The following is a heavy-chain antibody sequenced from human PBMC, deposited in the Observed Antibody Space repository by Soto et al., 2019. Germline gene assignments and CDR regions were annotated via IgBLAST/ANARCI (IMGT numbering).Heavy chain of an antibody. V-gene: IGHV4-39*02. CDR1: GGSISSSSYY. J-gene: IGHJ4*02. Sequence: RSLTCTVSGGSISSSSYYWGWIRQPPGKGLEWIGSIYYSGSTYYNPSLKSRVTISVDTSKNQFSLKLSSVTAADTAVYYCARDAAGYSSRGSCYVNDYWGQGTLVTFSS. D-gene: IGHD2-15*01. CDR3: ARDAAGYSSRGSCYVNDY. CDR2: IYYSGST.